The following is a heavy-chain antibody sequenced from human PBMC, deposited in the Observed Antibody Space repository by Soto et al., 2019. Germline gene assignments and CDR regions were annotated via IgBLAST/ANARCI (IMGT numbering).Heavy chain of an antibody. J-gene: IGHJ5*02. CDR1: GFTFSSYA. Sequence: PGGSLRLSCAASGFTFSSYAMSWVRQAPGKGLEWVSAISGSGGSTYYADSVKGRFTISRDNSKNTLYLQMNSLRAEDTAVYYCAKDSLVGGYCTNGVCYNNWFDPWGQGTLVTVSS. D-gene: IGHD2-8*01. CDR3: AKDSLVGGYCTNGVCYNNWFDP. V-gene: IGHV3-23*01. CDR2: ISGSGGST.